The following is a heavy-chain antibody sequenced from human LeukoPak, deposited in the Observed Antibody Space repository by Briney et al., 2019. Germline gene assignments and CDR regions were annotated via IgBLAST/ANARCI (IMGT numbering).Heavy chain of an antibody. D-gene: IGHD2-15*01. CDR1: GGSISSGGYY. V-gene: IGHV4-31*03. CDR3: ARGVGYCSGGSCYSGGNFDY. CDR2: IYYSGST. Sequence: TLSLTCTVSGGSISSGGYYWSWIRQHPGKGLEWIGYIYYSGSTYYNPSLKSRVTISVDTSKNQFSLKLSSVTAADTAVYYCARGVGYCSGGSCYSGGNFDYWGQGTLVTVSS. J-gene: IGHJ4*02.